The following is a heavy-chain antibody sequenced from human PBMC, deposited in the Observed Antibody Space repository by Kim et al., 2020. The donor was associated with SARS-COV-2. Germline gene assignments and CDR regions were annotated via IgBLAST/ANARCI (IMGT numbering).Heavy chain of an antibody. D-gene: IGHD2-2*01. V-gene: IGHV3-15*01. CDR3: TPLVVPAATFYGMDV. J-gene: IGHJ6*02. Sequence: APVKGRFTISRDDSKNTLYLQMNSLKTEDTAVYYCTPLVVPAATFYGMDVWGQGTTVTVSS.